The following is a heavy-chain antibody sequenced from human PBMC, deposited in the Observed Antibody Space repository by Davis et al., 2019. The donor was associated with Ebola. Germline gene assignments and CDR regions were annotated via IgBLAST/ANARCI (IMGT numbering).Heavy chain of an antibody. CDR3: AKGKFYSGNYYEFDS. Sequence: GESLKISCAASGFTFSSYWMNWVRQAPGKGLEWVAIIKQDGSEKYYVDSVKGRFTISRDNSKNTLYLQMNSLRPEDTAIYYCAKGKFYSGNYYEFDSWGQGTLVTVSS. J-gene: IGHJ4*02. CDR2: IKQDGSEK. CDR1: GFTFSSYW. V-gene: IGHV3-7*01. D-gene: IGHD1-26*01.